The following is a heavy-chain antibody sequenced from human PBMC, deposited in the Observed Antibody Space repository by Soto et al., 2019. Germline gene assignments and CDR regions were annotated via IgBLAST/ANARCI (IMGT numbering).Heavy chain of an antibody. D-gene: IGHD6-19*01. CDR3: AKDRLAVAGPTHY. J-gene: IGHJ4*02. V-gene: IGHV3-30*18. CDR1: GFTFSSYG. Sequence: GWSLRLSCAASGFTFSSYGMHWVRQAPGKGLEWVAVISYDGSNKYYADSVKGRFTISRDNSKNTLYLQMNSLRAEDTAVYYCAKDRLAVAGPTHYWGQGTLVTVSS. CDR2: ISYDGSNK.